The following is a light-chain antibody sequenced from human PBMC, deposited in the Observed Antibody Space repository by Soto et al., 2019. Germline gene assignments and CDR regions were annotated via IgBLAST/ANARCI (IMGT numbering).Light chain of an antibody. CDR2: SNN. Sequence: QSALTQPPSASGTPGQRVTISCSGSSSNIGSNTVNWYQQLPGTAPKLLIYSNNQRPSGFPDRFSGSKSGTSASLAISGLQSEDEADYYCAAGDDSLNGSYVFGTGTKLTVL. V-gene: IGLV1-44*01. J-gene: IGLJ1*01. CDR1: SSNIGSNT. CDR3: AAGDDSLNGSYV.